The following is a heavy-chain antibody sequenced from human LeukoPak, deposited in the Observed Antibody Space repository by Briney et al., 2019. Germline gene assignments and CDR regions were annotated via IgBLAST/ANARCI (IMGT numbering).Heavy chain of an antibody. CDR1: GGSISSYY. CDR2: IYYSGTT. V-gene: IGHV4-59*01. Sequence: SETLSLTCTVSGGSISSYYWSWIRLPPGKGLEWIGYIYYSGTTTYNTSLRSRVTMSVDTSKNQFSLKLRSVTAADTAVYYCARGGRWEHFDYWGQGTLVTVSS. CDR3: ARGGRWEHFDY. J-gene: IGHJ4*02. D-gene: IGHD1-1*01.